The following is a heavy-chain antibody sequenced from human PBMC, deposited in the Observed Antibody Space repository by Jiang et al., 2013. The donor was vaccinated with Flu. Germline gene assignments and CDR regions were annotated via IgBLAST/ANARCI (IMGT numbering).Heavy chain of an antibody. CDR3: ARGKDSSGNDYFDY. Sequence: LLKPSETLSLTCAVYGGSFSGYYWSWIRQPPGKGLEWIGEINHSGSTNYNPSLKSRATISVDTSKNQFSLKLSSVTAADTAVYYCARGKDSSGNDYFDYWGQGTLVTVSS. CDR1: GGSFSGYY. V-gene: IGHV4-34*01. J-gene: IGHJ4*02. CDR2: INHSGST. D-gene: IGHD6-19*01.